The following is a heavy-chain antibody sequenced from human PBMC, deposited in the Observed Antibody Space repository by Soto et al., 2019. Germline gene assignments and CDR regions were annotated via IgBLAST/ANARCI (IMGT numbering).Heavy chain of an antibody. D-gene: IGHD3-10*01. J-gene: IGHJ6*02. CDR1: GGTFISYA. Sequence: QVQLVQSGAEVKKPGSSVKVSCKASGGTFISYAISWVRQAPGQGLEWMGGIIPIFGTANYAQKVQGRVKITADESTSTAYMELSRLRSEDTAVYYCARATTYYYGSGSYNHYYYYGMDVWGQGTTVTVSS. V-gene: IGHV1-69*01. CDR3: ARATTYYYGSGSYNHYYYYGMDV. CDR2: IIPIFGTA.